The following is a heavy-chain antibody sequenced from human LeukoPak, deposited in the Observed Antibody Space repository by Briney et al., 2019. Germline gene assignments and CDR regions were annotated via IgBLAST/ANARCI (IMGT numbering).Heavy chain of an antibody. D-gene: IGHD2/OR15-2a*01. CDR3: TREGNRPY. CDR2: IRSKAYGGTT. CDR1: GFTFGDYA. Sequence: GGSLRLSCTASGFTFGDYAMSWVRQAPGKGLVWVGFIRSKAYGGTTEYAASVKGRFTISRDDSKSIAYLQMNSLKTEDTAVYYCTREGNRPYWGQGTLVTASS. J-gene: IGHJ4*02. V-gene: IGHV3-49*04.